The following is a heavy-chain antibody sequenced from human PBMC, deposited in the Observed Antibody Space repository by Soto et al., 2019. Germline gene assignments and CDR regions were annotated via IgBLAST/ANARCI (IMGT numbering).Heavy chain of an antibody. CDR1: GGSFSGYN. V-gene: IGHV4-34*01. Sequence: QVQLQQWGAGLLKPSETLSLTCAVYGGSFSGYNWSWIRQPPGKGLEWIGEINHSGSTNYNPSLKSRVTISVDTSKNQFSLKLSSVTAADTAVYYCARSRITMVRGVIDYWGQGTLVTVSS. D-gene: IGHD3-10*01. CDR2: INHSGST. CDR3: ARSRITMVRGVIDY. J-gene: IGHJ4*02.